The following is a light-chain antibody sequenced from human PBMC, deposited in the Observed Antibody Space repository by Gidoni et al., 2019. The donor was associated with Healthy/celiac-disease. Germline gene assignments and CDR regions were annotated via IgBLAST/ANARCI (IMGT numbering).Light chain of an antibody. Sequence: GQRVTISCSGSSSNIGSNYVYWYQQLQGTAPKLLISRNNQRPSGVPDRFSGSKSGTSASLAISGLRSEDEADYYCAAWDDSLSGWVFGGGTKLTVL. CDR3: AAWDDSLSGWV. J-gene: IGLJ3*02. CDR2: RNN. CDR1: SSNIGSNY. V-gene: IGLV1-47*01.